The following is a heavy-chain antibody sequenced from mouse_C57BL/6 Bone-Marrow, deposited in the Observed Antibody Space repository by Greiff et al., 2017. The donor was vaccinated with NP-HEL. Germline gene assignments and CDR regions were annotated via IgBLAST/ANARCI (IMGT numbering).Heavy chain of an antibody. Sequence: QVHVKQSGAELARPGASVKLSCKASGYTFTSYGISWVKQRTGQGLEWIGEIYPRSGNTYYNEKFKGKAILTADKSSSTEYMELRSLTAEDSAVYFCAREDLWFAYWGQGTLVTVSA. V-gene: IGHV1-81*01. CDR3: AREDLWFAY. J-gene: IGHJ3*01. CDR2: IYPRSGNT. CDR1: GYTFTSYG.